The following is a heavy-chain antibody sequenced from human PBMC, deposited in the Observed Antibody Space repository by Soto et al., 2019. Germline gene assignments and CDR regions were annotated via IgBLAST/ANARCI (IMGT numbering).Heavy chain of an antibody. CDR3: ARVIAVAGTVGRIDY. D-gene: IGHD6-19*01. CDR1: GGSISDNHC. V-gene: IGHV4-4*02. Sequence: SETLSLTCAVSGGSISDNHCWNWVRQPPGKGLEWIGEIYHSGTANYNPSLNSRVTISVDKSNNQFSLKLSSVTAADTAVYYCARVIAVAGTVGRIDYWGQGTLVTVSS. CDR2: IYHSGTA. J-gene: IGHJ4*02.